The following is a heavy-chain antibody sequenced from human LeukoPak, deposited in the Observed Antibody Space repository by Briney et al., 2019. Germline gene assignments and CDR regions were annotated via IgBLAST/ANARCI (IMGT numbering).Heavy chain of an antibody. J-gene: IGHJ4*02. CDR2: IYSSGST. CDR1: GVSISDYY. CDR3: ARLKGDGFDS. Sequence: SETLSLTCTVSGVSISDYYYNWIRQPAGKPLEWLGRIYSSGSTNYKPSPKSRLSMSVDTSKTQFSLRLTSVTAADSAVYYCARLKGDGFDSWGQGTLVTVSS. V-gene: IGHV4-4*07. D-gene: IGHD2-21*02.